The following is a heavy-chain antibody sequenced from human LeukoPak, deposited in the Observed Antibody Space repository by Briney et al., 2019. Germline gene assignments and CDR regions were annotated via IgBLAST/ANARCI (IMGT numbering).Heavy chain of an antibody. CDR2: ISSSSSTI. CDR1: GFTFSSYS. D-gene: IGHD3-22*01. CDR3: ATFPLYYYDSSGTEFDY. V-gene: IGHV3-48*01. Sequence: PGGSLRLSCAASGFTFSSYSMNWVRQAPGKGLELVSYISSSSSTIYYADSVKGRFTISRDNAKNSLFLQMTSLRAEDTAVYYCATFPLYYYDSSGTEFDYWGQGTLVTVSS. J-gene: IGHJ4*02.